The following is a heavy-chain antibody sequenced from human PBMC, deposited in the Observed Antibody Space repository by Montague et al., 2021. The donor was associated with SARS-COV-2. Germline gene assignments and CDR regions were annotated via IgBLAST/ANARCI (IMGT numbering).Heavy chain of an antibody. D-gene: IGHD3-3*01. CDR2: IYYSGST. J-gene: IGHJ4*02. CDR1: GTSFSGYY. V-gene: IGHV4-34*01. CDR3: ARHEERITIFGVVTKGAFDY. Sequence: SETLSLTCAVHGTSFSGYYWNWIRQPPGKGLEWIGSIYYSGSTYYNPSLKSRVTISVDTSKNQFSLKLSSVTAADTAVYYCARHEERITIFGVVTKGAFDYWGQGTLVTVSS.